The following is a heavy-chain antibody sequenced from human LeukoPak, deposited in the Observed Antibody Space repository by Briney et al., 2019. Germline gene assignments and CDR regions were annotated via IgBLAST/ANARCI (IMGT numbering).Heavy chain of an antibody. D-gene: IGHD3-22*01. CDR3: ARAEADSSGYYYGQN. CDR2: IYHSGST. J-gene: IGHJ3*01. Sequence: SQTLSLTCTVSGGSFTSGGYYWSWIRQPPGKGLEWIGEIYHSGSTNYNPSLKSRVTISVDKSKNQFSLKLSSVTAADTAVYYCARAEADSSGYYYGQNWGQGTMVTVSS. V-gene: IGHV4-39*07. CDR1: GGSFTSGGYY.